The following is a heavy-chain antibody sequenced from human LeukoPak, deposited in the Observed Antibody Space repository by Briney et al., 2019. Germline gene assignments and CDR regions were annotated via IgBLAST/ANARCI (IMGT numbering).Heavy chain of an antibody. CDR1: GGSISSYY. J-gene: IGHJ4*02. V-gene: IGHV4-59*01. CDR2: IYYSGST. CDR3: ARDGSSSWYGGYFDY. Sequence: SETLSLTCTVSGGSISSYYWSWIRQPPGKGLEWIGYIYYSGSTNYNPSPKSRVTISVDTSKNQFSLKLSSVTAADTAVYYCARDGSSSWYGGYFDYWGQGTLVTVSS. D-gene: IGHD6-13*01.